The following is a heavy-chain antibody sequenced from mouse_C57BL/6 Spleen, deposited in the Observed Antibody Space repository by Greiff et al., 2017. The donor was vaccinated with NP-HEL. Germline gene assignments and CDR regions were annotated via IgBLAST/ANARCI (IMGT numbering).Heavy chain of an antibody. V-gene: IGHV5-6*01. CDR3: ARHEVGTFYFDY. CDR2: ISSGGSYT. D-gene: IGHD1-1*02. Sequence: EVQGVESGGDLVKPGGSLKLSCAASGFTFSSYGMSWVRQTPDKRLEWVATISSGGSYTYYPDSVKGRFTISRDNAKNTLYLQMSSLKSEDTAMYYCARHEVGTFYFDYWGQGTTLTVSS. J-gene: IGHJ2*01. CDR1: GFTFSSYG.